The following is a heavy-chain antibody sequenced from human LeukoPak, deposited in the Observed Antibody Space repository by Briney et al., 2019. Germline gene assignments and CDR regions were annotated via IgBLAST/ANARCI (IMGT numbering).Heavy chain of an antibody. CDR1: GFSFSSYA. CDR3: ARVIPAGDSIWFDP. J-gene: IGHJ5*02. CDR2: ISGSGGST. D-gene: IGHD1-26*01. V-gene: IGHV3-23*01. Sequence: GGSLRLSCAASGFSFSSYAMSWVRQAPGKGLEWVSAISGSGGSTYYADSVKGRFTISRDNSKNTLYLQMNSLRAEDTAVYYCARVIPAGDSIWFDPWGQGTLVTVSS.